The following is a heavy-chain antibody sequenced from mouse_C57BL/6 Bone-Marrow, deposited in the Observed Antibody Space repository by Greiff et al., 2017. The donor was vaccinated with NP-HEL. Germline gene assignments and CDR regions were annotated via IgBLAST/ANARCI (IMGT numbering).Heavy chain of an antibody. CDR1: GYSITSGYY. Sequence: ESGPGLVKPSQSLSLTCSVTGYSITSGYYWNWIRQFPGNKLEWMGYISYDGSNNYNPSLKNRISITRATSKNQFFLKLNSVTTEDTATYYWARGYDGYFYWGQGTTLTVSS. CDR2: ISYDGSN. CDR3: ARGYDGYFY. D-gene: IGHD2-3*01. V-gene: IGHV3-6*01. J-gene: IGHJ2*01.